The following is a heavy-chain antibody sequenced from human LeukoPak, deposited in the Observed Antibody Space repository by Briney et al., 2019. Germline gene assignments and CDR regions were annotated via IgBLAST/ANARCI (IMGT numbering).Heavy chain of an antibody. V-gene: IGHV4-59*01. CDR3: AGGLEMATIFDY. CDR1: GGSISSYY. J-gene: IGHJ4*02. D-gene: IGHD5-24*01. CDR2: IYYSGST. Sequence: SETLSLTCTVSGGSISSYYWSWIRQPPGKGLEWIGYIYYSGSTNYNPSLKSRVTISVDTSKNQFSLKLSSVTAADTAVYYCAGGLEMATIFDYWGQGTLVTVSS.